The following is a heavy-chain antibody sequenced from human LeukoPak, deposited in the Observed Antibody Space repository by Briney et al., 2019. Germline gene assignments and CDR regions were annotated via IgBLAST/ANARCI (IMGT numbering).Heavy chain of an antibody. CDR3: ARALLDTFDY. CDR1: GFTFNSYA. J-gene: IGHJ4*02. Sequence: GGSLRLSCAASGFTFNSYAMSWVRQAPGKGLEWVSVIYSGGSTYYADSVKGRFTISRDNSKNTLYLQMNSLRAEDTAVYYCARALLDTFDYWGQGTLVTVSS. CDR2: IYSGGST. D-gene: IGHD5-18*01. V-gene: IGHV3-66*01.